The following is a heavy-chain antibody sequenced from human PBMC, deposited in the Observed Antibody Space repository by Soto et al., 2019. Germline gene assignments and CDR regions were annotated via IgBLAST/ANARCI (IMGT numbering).Heavy chain of an antibody. J-gene: IGHJ4*02. CDR3: AKSITPTGDAPDY. CDR2: ISWNGGNT. V-gene: IGHV3-9*01. CDR1: GFTFYDYA. Sequence: EVQLVESGGGLVQPGRSLRLSCAASGFTFYDYALHWVRQAPGKGLEWVSQISWNGGNTGYGDSVKGRFTISRDNAKSSLYLQMNSLRAEDTALYYCAKSITPTGDAPDYWGQGTLVTVSS. D-gene: IGHD1-1*01.